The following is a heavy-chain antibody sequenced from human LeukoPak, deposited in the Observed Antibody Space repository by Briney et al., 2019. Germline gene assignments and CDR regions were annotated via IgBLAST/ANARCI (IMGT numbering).Heavy chain of an antibody. CDR1: GGSISSYY. J-gene: IGHJ4*02. V-gene: IGHV4-59*01. Sequence: PSETLSLTCTVPGGSISSYYWSWIRQPPGKGLEWIGYIYYSGSTNYNPSLKSRVTISVDTSKNQFSLNLSSVTAADTAVYYCARDSSGWYYFDYWGQGTLVTVSS. CDR2: IYYSGST. CDR3: ARDSSGWYYFDY. D-gene: IGHD6-19*01.